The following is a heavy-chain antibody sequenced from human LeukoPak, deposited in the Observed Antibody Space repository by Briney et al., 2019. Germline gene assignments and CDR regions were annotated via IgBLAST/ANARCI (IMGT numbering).Heavy chain of an antibody. J-gene: IGHJ3*02. Sequence: GGSLRLSCAASGFTSSTYSMNWVRQAPGKGLEWVSSISSSSSFIYYADSVKGRFTISRDNAKNSVYLQMNSLRAEDTAVYYCARDSPLSFDIWGQGTMVTVSS. V-gene: IGHV3-21*01. CDR3: ARDSPLSFDI. CDR2: ISSSSSFI. CDR1: GFTSSTYS.